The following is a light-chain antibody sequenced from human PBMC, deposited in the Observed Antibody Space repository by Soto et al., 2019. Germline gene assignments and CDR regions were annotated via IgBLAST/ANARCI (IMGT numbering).Light chain of an antibody. CDR3: QQHNQWPIT. V-gene: IGKV3D-15*01. CDR2: YIS. J-gene: IGKJ5*01. CDR1: QSAGNF. Sequence: EMVMTQSPGTLSVFPGERVTRSCRASQSAGNFLAWYQQKPGQAPRLLIYYISTRATGIPARFSGSGSGTEFTLTINSLQSEDSAVYYCQQHNQWPITFGQGTRLEI.